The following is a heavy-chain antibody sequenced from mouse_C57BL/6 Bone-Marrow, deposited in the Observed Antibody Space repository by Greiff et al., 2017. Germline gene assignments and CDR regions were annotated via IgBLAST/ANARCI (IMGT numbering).Heavy chain of an antibody. CDR2: INPSTGGT. D-gene: IGHD1-1*01. CDR1: GYSFTGYY. Sequence: VQLKQSGPELVKPGASVKISCKASGYSFTGYYMNWVKQSPEKSLEWIGEINPSTGGTTYNQKFKAKATLTVDKSSSTAYMQLKSLTSEDSAVYYCARYGLEGFAYWGQGTLVTVSA. J-gene: IGHJ3*01. CDR3: ARYGLEGFAY. V-gene: IGHV1-42*01.